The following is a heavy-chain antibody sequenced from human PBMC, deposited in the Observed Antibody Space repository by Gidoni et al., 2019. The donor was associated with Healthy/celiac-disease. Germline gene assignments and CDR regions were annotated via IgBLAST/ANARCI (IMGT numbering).Heavy chain of an antibody. CDR2: IWYDGSNK. J-gene: IGHJ4*02. D-gene: IGHD6-13*01. V-gene: IGHV3-33*01. CDR1: GFTFSSYG. CDR3: ARSAKSRIAAAAYYFDY. Sequence: QVQLVESGGGVVQPGRSLRLSCAASGFTFSSYGMHWVRQAPGKGLEWVAVIWYDGSNKYYADSVKGRFTISRDNSKNTLYLQMNSLRAEDTAVYYCARSAKSRIAAAAYYFDYWGQGTLVTVSS.